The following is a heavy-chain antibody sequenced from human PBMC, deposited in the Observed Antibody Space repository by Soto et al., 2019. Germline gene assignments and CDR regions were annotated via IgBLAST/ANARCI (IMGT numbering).Heavy chain of an antibody. CDR1: GGSITSSNW. D-gene: IGHD4-17*01. Sequence: SETLSLTCDVSGGSITSSNWWSWVRQPPGKGLEWIGEVHHSGSTYNNPSLKSRVTISVDNSKNQLSLNLNSVTAADTAVYYCAGRSVTVTTPAFDYWGQGTQVTVSS. V-gene: IGHV4-4*02. CDR3: AGRSVTVTTPAFDY. J-gene: IGHJ4*02. CDR2: VHHSGST.